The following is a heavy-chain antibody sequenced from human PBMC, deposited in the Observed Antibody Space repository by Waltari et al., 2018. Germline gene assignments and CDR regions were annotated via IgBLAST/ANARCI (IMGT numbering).Heavy chain of an antibody. J-gene: IGHJ5*02. CDR2: IIPIFGTA. CDR1: GGTFSSYA. Sequence: QVQLVQSGAEVKKPGSSVKVSCKASGGTFSSYAISWVRQAPGQGLEWMGGIIPIFGTANYEQKCQGRVTITADESTSTADMELSSLRSEDTAVYYCARLGNRGVEMATSPDLWGQGTLVTVSS. CDR3: ARLGNRGVEMATSPDL. D-gene: IGHD5-12*01. V-gene: IGHV1-69*12.